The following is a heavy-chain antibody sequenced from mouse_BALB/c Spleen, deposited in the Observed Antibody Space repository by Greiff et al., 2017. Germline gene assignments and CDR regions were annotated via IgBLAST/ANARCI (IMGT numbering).Heavy chain of an antibody. CDR2: IWAGGST. CDR3: ARVPAYYLHAMDY. Sequence: VQLQESGPGLVAPSQSLSITCTVSGFSLTSYGVHWVRQPPGKGLEWLGVIWAGGSTNYNSALMSRLSISKDNSKSQVFLKMNSLQTDDTAMYYCARVPAYYLHAMDYWGQGTSVTVSS. J-gene: IGHJ4*01. D-gene: IGHD2-10*01. V-gene: IGHV2-9*02. CDR1: GFSLTSYG.